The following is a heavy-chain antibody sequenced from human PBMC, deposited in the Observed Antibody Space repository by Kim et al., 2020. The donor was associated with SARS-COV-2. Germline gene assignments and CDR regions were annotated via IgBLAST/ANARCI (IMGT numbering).Heavy chain of an antibody. CDR3: AKGRSRGVTTMFDP. D-gene: IGHD4-17*01. J-gene: IGHJ5*02. CDR2: ISGSGGST. CDR1: GFTFSSYA. V-gene: IGHV3-23*01. Sequence: GGSLRLSCAASGFTFSSYAMSWVRQAPGKGLEWVSAISGSGGSTYYTDSVKGRFTISRDNSKNTLYLQMNSLRAEDTAVYYCAKGRSRGVTTMFDPWGQGTLVTVSS.